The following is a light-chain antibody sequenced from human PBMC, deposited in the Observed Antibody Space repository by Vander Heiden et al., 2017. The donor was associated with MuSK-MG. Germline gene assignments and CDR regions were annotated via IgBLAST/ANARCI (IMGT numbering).Light chain of an antibody. CDR3: QQHSSPYT. CDR1: QSASSSY. CDR2: DGS. V-gene: IGKV3-20*01. J-gene: IGKJ2*01. Sequence: EIVLTQSPGTLSLSPGERATLSCRASQSASSSYLAWYQQKPCQAPRHRIYDGSSRATGIPDRFSGSASGTDFTLPIIRLEPEDFAVYSWQQHSSPYTFGQRTNLEIK.